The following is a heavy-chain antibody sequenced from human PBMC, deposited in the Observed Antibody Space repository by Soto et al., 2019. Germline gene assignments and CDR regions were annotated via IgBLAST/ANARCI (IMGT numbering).Heavy chain of an antibody. Sequence: PSETLSLTCAVYGGSFSGYYWSWIRQPPGKGLEWIGEINHSGSTNCNPSLKSRVTISVDTSKNQFSLKLSSVTAADTAVYYCARDNVAGYGSGILGNWGQGTLVTVSS. CDR2: INHSGST. V-gene: IGHV4-34*01. CDR1: GGSFSGYY. J-gene: IGHJ4*02. CDR3: ARDNVAGYGSGILGN. D-gene: IGHD3-10*01.